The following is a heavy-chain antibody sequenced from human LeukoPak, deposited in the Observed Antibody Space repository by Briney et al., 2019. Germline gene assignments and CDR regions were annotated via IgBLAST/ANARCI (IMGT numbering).Heavy chain of an antibody. CDR2: ISGTGDSP. V-gene: IGHV3-23*01. CDR3: AKDRGAFDI. J-gene: IGHJ3*02. Sequence: GSLRLSCAASGFTFRSYAMNWVRQAPGKGLEWVSAISGTGDSPHYADSVKGRFTISRDNSKNTLYLQMNSLRAEDTAVYYCAKDRGAFDIWGQGTMVTVSS. CDR1: GFTFRSYA.